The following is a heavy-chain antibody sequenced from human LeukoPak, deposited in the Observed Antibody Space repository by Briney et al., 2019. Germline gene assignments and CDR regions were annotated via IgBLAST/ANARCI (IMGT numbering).Heavy chain of an antibody. CDR2: ISAYNGDA. D-gene: IGHD1-26*01. J-gene: IGHJ4*02. V-gene: IGHV1-18*01. CDR3: ARDPRVAATRVDY. CDR1: GYSFTSYG. Sequence: ASVKVSCKTSGYSFTSYGISWVRQAPGQGLEWMGWISAYNGDANFAQKVQDRVTMTTDTSTSTAYMELRSLRSDDTAVYFCARDPRVAATRVDYWGQGTLVTVSS.